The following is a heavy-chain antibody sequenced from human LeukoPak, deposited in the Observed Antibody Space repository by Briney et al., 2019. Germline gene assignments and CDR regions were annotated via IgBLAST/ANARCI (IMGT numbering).Heavy chain of an antibody. V-gene: IGHV3-7*01. CDR2: IRQDGSEK. J-gene: IGHJ4*01. Sequence: GGSLRLSCEVSGFTFTDYWMNWVRQAPGKGPEWVASIRQDGSEKTYVDSVKGRFTFSRDNTKNSLSLQLNGLRAEDTAVYYCARDGAAAGLYFDLWGQGTLVTVSS. CDR1: GFTFTDYW. D-gene: IGHD6-13*01. CDR3: ARDGAAAGLYFDL.